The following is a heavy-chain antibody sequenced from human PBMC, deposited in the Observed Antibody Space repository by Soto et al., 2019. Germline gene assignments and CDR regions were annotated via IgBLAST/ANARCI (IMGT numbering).Heavy chain of an antibody. CDR2: ISYDGSNK. J-gene: IGHJ4*02. CDR1: GFTFSHYG. Sequence: QVQLVESGGGVVQPGRSLRLSCAASGFTFSHYGIHWVRQAPGKGLERLAVISYDGSNKHYADSVKGRFTVSRDNSKNTLYLQMNSLRAEATAVYFCARYSGKYQGPIDYWGQGTLVTVSS. CDR3: ARYSGKYQGPIDY. V-gene: IGHV3-30*03. D-gene: IGHD1-26*01.